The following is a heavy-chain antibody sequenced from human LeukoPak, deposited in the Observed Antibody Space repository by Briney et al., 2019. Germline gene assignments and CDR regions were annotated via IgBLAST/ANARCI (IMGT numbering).Heavy chain of an antibody. D-gene: IGHD2-2*01. J-gene: IGHJ6*02. Sequence: GGSLRLSCAASGFTFSSYAMHWVRQAPGKGLEWVSAISGSGGSTYYADSVKGRFTISRDNSKNTLYLQMNSLRAEDTAVYYCAGARYCCSTSCPYGMDVWAKGPRSPSP. CDR3: AGARYCCSTSCPYGMDV. CDR1: GFTFSSYA. CDR2: ISGSGGST. V-gene: IGHV3-23*01.